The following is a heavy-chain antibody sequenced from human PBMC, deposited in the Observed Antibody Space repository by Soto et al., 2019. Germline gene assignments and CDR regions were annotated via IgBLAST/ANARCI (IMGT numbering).Heavy chain of an antibody. Sequence: EVQLLESGGGLVQPGGSLRLSCAASGFTFSDYAMSWGRQAPGKGLDWVSAISSSGDHTFYADSVTARFSISRDNSKNTLYLQVNSRRAEDTAVYYCAKLLRPGLQFFDFWGQGTRVTVSS. CDR1: GFTFSDYA. V-gene: IGHV3-23*01. J-gene: IGHJ4*02. D-gene: IGHD4-4*01. CDR3: AKLLRPGLQFFDF. CDR2: ISSSGDHT.